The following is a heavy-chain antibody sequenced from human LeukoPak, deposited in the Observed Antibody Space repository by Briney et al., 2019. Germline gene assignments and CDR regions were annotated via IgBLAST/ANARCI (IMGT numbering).Heavy chain of an antibody. V-gene: IGHV3-53*01. CDR2: MYTGGTT. Sequence: PGGSLRLSCAASGFSVSATHMSWVRQAPGKGLEWVSAMYTGGTTYYADSVKGRFTIYRDNSKNTLYLQMNSLRAEDTAVYYCAKDEATSGGGLASRGQGTLVSVSS. CDR3: AKDEATSGGGLAS. D-gene: IGHD3-16*01. CDR1: GFSVSATH. J-gene: IGHJ4*02.